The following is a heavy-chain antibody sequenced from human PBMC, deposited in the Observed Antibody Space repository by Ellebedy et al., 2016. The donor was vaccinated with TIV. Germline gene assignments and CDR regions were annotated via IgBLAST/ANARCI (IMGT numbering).Heavy chain of an antibody. Sequence: SETLSLTXTVSGESISSADYYWSWIRQHPGKGLEWIGNIYYSGSTYYNPSLKSRVSMSVDTSKSQFSLKLSSVTAADTAVYYCARVAFITIFGIISSDSHYYYMDIWGKGTTVTVSS. CDR1: GESISSADYY. J-gene: IGHJ6*03. D-gene: IGHD3-3*01. CDR3: ARVAFITIFGIISSDSHYYYMDI. V-gene: IGHV4-31*03. CDR2: IYYSGST.